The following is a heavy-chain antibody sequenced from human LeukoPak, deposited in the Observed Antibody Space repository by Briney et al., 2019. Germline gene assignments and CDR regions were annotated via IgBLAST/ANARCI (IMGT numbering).Heavy chain of an antibody. J-gene: IGHJ5*02. Sequence: PGGSLRLSCAASGFTFSMYSMNWVRQAPGKGLEWVSSISSSSSYIYYVDSVRGRFTISRDSAKNSLYLQMTSLRAEDTAVYYCARDQYNYGYVSWFDPWGQGTLVTVSS. CDR3: ARDQYNYGYVSWFDP. CDR1: GFTFSMYS. CDR2: ISSSSSYI. D-gene: IGHD5-18*01. V-gene: IGHV3-21*01.